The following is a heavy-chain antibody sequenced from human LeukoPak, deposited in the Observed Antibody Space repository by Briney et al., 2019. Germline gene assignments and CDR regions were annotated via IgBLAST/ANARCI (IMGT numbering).Heavy chain of an antibody. J-gene: IGHJ4*02. V-gene: IGHV1-69*13. CDR2: IIPIFGTA. Sequence: ASVKVSCKASGGTFSSYAISWVRQAPGQGLEWMGGIIPIFGTANYAQKFQGRVTITADESTSTAYMELSSLRSEDTAVYYCASAGHDGIGYKVCWGQGTLVTVSS. CDR3: ASAGHDGIGYKVC. D-gene: IGHD3-22*01. CDR1: GGTFSSYA.